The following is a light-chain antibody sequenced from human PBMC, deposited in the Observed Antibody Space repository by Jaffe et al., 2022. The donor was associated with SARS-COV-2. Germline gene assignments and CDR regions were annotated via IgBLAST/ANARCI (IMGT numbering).Light chain of an antibody. CDR3: QQYANSPFT. J-gene: IGKJ5*01. V-gene: IGKV3-20*01. CDR2: GAS. CDR1: QTFSSSY. Sequence: EIVLTQSPGTLSLSPGERATLSCRASQTFSSSYLAWYQQKPGQAPRLLIYGASRRTTDIPDRFSGSTSGTDFTLTISRLEPEDFAVYYCQQYANSPFTFGQGTRLEI.